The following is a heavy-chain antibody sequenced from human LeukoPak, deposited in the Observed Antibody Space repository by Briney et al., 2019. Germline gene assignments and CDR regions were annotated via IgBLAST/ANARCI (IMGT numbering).Heavy chain of an antibody. J-gene: IGHJ5*02. D-gene: IGHD3-9*01. Sequence: RGESLKISCKGSGYSFTSYWIGWVRQMPGKGLEWMGIIYPGDSDTRYSPSFQGQVTISADKSISTAYLQWSSLKASDTAMYYCARAGYDILTGYHNWFDPWGQGTLVTVSS. V-gene: IGHV5-51*01. CDR2: IYPGDSDT. CDR3: ARAGYDILTGYHNWFDP. CDR1: GYSFTSYW.